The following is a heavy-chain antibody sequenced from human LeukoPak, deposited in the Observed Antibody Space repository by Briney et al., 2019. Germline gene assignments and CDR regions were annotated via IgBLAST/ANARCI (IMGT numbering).Heavy chain of an antibody. CDR1: GFTFSSYS. J-gene: IGHJ6*03. CDR3: ARHGGSGRYYGGRYYYYMDV. D-gene: IGHD3-10*01. Sequence: SGGSLRLSCAASGFTFSSYSMNWVRQPPGKGLEWIGEINHSGSTNYNPSLKRRVTISVDTSKNQFSLKLSSVTAADTAVYYCARHGGSGRYYGGRYYYYMDVWGKGTTVTISS. V-gene: IGHV4-34*01. CDR2: INHSGST.